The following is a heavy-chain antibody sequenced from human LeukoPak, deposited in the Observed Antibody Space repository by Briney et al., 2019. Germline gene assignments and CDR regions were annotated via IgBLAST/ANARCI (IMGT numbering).Heavy chain of an antibody. CDR3: AEGSSGYFFDL. CDR1: GFTFNNYG. D-gene: IGHD3-22*01. V-gene: IGHV3-23*01. Sequence: GGSLRLSCAVSGFTFNNYGLIWVRQAPGKGLEWVSAISNDGGGRTYADFVKGRFTISRDNSKNTLYLQMDSLRADDTALYYCAEGSSGYFFDLWGQGTLVTVSS. J-gene: IGHJ4*02. CDR2: ISNDGGGR.